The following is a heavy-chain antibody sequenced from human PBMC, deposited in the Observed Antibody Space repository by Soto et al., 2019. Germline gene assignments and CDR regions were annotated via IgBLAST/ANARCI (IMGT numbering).Heavy chain of an antibody. CDR3: ATLGFRFGELLHLNY. J-gene: IGHJ4*02. CDR1: GGSISSSSYY. Sequence: SETLSLTCTVSGGSISSSSYYWGWIRQPPGKGLEWIGSIYYSGSTYYNPSLKSRVTISVDTSKNQFSLKLSSVTAADTAVYYCATLGFRFGELLHLNYWGQGTLVTVSS. CDR2: IYYSGST. D-gene: IGHD3-10*01. V-gene: IGHV4-39*01.